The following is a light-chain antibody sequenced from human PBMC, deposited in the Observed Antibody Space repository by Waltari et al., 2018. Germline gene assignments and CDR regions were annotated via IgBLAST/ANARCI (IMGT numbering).Light chain of an antibody. CDR2: ETS. Sequence: DIQVTQSPSSLSASVGDRVIITCRASQDISNDLAWYPQKPGETPKLLIYETSILNTGTPSRFSGRGSGTDFTLTISSLQSEDFATYYCQHYYSSPLNFGGGTKVDIK. J-gene: IGKJ4*01. CDR1: QDISND. CDR3: QHYYSSPLN. V-gene: IGKV1-27*01.